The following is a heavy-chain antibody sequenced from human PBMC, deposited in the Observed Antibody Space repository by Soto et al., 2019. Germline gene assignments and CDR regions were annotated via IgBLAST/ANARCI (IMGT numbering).Heavy chain of an antibody. CDR3: VTSLNYDFWRDGGRHYYFDY. Sequence: PSETLSLTCAVSGGSISSSYWWNWVHQPPGKGLEWIGKIYHSGSTNYNPSLKNRVTISVDKSNNQFSLRLSSVTAADTAVYFCVTSLNYDFWRDGGRHYYFDYWGQGTLVTVSS. D-gene: IGHD3-3*01. CDR2: IYHSGST. CDR1: GGSISSSYW. V-gene: IGHV4-4*02. J-gene: IGHJ4*02.